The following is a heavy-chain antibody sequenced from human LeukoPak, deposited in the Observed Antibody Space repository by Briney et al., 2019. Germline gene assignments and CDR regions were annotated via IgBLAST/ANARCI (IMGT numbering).Heavy chain of an antibody. V-gene: IGHV4-39*01. CDR1: GGSISSSSYY. CDR2: IYYSGST. D-gene: IGHD4-17*01. J-gene: IGHJ5*02. CDR3: ARYGDYEFDP. Sequence: PSETLSLTCTVSGGSISSSSYYWGWIRQPPGKGLEWIGSIYYSGSTYYNPSLKSRVTISVDTSKNQFSLKLSSVTAADTAVYYCARYGDYEFDPWGQGTLVTVSS.